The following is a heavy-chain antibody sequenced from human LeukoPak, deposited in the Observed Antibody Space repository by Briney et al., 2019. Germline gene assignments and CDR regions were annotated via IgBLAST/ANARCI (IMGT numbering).Heavy chain of an antibody. D-gene: IGHD6-19*01. CDR2: TSGSGGST. J-gene: IGHJ4*02. Sequence: GESLRLSCAASGFTFSSYAMSWVRQAPGKGLEWVSATSGSGGSTYYADSVKGRFTISRDNSKNTLYLQMNSLRAEDTAVYYCAKFGSGWSLFDYWGQGTLVTVSS. V-gene: IGHV3-23*01. CDR1: GFTFSSYA. CDR3: AKFGSGWSLFDY.